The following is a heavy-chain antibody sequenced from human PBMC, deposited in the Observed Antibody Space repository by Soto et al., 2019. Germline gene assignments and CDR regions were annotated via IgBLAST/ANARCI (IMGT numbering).Heavy chain of an antibody. CDR3: ARDCSGGSCYFYYFDY. CDR1: EYTFTSYT. Sequence: ASVKVSCKASEYTFTSYTIHWVRQAPGQRLEWMGWINSGSGDTKYSQRFQGRVTLTRDTSANTAYMQLNSLRDEDTAVYYCARDCSGGSCYFYYFDYWGQGTLVTVSS. J-gene: IGHJ4*02. D-gene: IGHD2-15*01. CDR2: INSGSGDT. V-gene: IGHV1-3*01.